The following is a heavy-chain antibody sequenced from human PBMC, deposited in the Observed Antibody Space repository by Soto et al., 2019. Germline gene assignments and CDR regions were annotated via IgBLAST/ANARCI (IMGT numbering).Heavy chain of an antibody. V-gene: IGHV1-3*01. CDR1: GYTMNNYN. Sequence: QVQLVQSGAEVKRPGASVKISCKASGYTMNNYNMHWVRQAPGQSLEWMGWLHADNGDTKYSPRFQGRVTLNWDTSASTAYMELSSLRSEDTAMYYCARDGDNRAHFDYWGQGTLVSVSS. D-gene: IGHD1-1*01. J-gene: IGHJ4*02. CDR2: LHADNGDT. CDR3: ARDGDNRAHFDY.